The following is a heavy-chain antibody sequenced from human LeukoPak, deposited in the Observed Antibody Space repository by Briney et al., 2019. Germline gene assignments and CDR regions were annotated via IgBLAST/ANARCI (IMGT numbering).Heavy chain of an antibody. CDR1: GGSISSYY. D-gene: IGHD3-22*01. CDR3: ARERHYYDSSGYLDY. J-gene: IGHJ4*02. CDR2: IYTSGST. Sequence: SETLSLTCTVSGGSISSYYWSWIRRPAGKGLEWIGRIYTSGSTNYNPSLKSRVTMSVDTSKNQFSLKLSSVTAADTAVYYCARERHYYDSSGYLDYWGQGTLVTVSS. V-gene: IGHV4-4*07.